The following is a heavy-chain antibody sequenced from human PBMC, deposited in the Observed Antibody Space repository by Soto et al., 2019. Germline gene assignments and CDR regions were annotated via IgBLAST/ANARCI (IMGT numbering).Heavy chain of an antibody. CDR3: AKDGPVGMRAYDSSGYPTGDFQH. Sequence: EVQLLESGGGLVQPGGSLRLSCAASGFTFSSYAMSWVRQAPGKGLEWVSAISGSGGSTYYADSVKGRFTISRDNSKNTLYLQMNSLRAEDTAVYYCAKDGPVGMRAYDSSGYPTGDFQHWGQGTLVTVSS. J-gene: IGHJ1*01. V-gene: IGHV3-23*01. D-gene: IGHD3-22*01. CDR1: GFTFSSYA. CDR2: ISGSGGST.